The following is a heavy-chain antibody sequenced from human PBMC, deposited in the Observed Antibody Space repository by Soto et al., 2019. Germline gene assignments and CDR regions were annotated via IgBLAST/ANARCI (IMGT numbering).Heavy chain of an antibody. Sequence: QVQLVQSGAEVKKPGSSVKVSCKTSGGTFRTSAISWVRQAPGQGLEWMGGIMPVFPTPDYAQKFQGRVTITADESTGTANMELSSLRSEDTAVYYCAKDKDRQQLGGNYYYVMDVGGQGTTVTVSS. CDR3: AKDKDRQQLGGNYYYVMDV. J-gene: IGHJ6*01. CDR1: GGTFRTSA. CDR2: IMPVFPTP. D-gene: IGHD3-3*02. V-gene: IGHV1-69*12.